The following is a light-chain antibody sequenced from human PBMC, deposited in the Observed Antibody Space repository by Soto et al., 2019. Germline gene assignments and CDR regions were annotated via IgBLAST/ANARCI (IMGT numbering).Light chain of an antibody. J-gene: IGLJ1*01. CDR2: DVS. Sequence: QSALTQPASVSGSPGQSITISCTGTSSDVGGYNYVSWYQQDPGKAPKLMIYDVSNRPSGVSNRFSGPKSGNTASLTISGLQAEDEADDYCSSYTSSSTLYVFGTGTKLTVL. CDR3: SSYTSSSTLYV. CDR1: SSDVGGYNY. V-gene: IGLV2-14*01.